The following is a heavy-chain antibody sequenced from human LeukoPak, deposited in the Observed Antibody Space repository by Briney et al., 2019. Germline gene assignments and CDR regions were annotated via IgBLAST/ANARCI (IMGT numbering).Heavy chain of an antibody. Sequence: PGGSLRLSCAASGFTFSSYWMHWVRQAPGKGLVWVSRINSDGRSTSYADSVKGRFTISRDNAKNTLYLQMNSLRAEDTAVYYCARGEDPPHRAVFDYWGQGTLVTVSS. V-gene: IGHV3-74*01. CDR3: ARGEDPPHRAVFDY. CDR1: GFTFSSYW. CDR2: INSDGRST. D-gene: IGHD1-14*01. J-gene: IGHJ4*02.